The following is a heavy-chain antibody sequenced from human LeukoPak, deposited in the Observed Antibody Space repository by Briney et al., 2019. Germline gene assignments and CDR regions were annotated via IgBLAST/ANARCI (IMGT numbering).Heavy chain of an antibody. CDR3: ARTSEAPHTYYYDSSGYYGDAFDI. CDR2: MNPNSGNT. V-gene: IGHV1-8*01. D-gene: IGHD3-22*01. CDR1: GYTFTSYD. Sequence: ASVKVSCKASGYTFTSYDINWVRQATGQGLEWMGWMNPNSGNTGYAQKFQGRVTMTRNTSISTAYMELSSLRSEDTAVYYCARTSEAPHTYYYDSSGYYGDAFDIWGQGTMVTVSS. J-gene: IGHJ3*02.